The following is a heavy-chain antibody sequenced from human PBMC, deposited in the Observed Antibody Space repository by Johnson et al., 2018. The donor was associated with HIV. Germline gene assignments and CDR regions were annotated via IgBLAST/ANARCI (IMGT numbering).Heavy chain of an antibody. V-gene: IGHV3-66*02. CDR3: AREPEGWAFDI. Sequence: VQLVESGGGLVQPGGSLRLSCAASGFTVSSNYMSWVRQAPGKGLEWVSVIYSGGSTYYADSVKGRFTISRDNSKNTVFLQMNSLRPEDTAVYYCAREPEGWAFDIWGQGTMVTVSS. J-gene: IGHJ3*02. D-gene: IGHD1-26*01. CDR1: GFTVSSNY. CDR2: IYSGGST.